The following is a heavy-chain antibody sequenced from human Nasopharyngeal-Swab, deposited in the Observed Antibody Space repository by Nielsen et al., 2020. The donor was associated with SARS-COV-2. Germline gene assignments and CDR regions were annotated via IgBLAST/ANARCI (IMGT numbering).Heavy chain of an antibody. V-gene: IGHV4-31*11. D-gene: IGHD3-3*01. CDR2: IYYSGST. Sequence: SETLSLTCGVSGGSISSGGYYWSWIRQHPGKGLEWIGYIYYSGSTYYNPSLKSRVTISVDTSKNQFSLKLSSVTAADTAVYYCARAGDFWSGWSANYYMDVWGKGTTVTVSS. CDR3: ARAGDFWSGWSANYYMDV. J-gene: IGHJ6*03. CDR1: GGSISSGGYY.